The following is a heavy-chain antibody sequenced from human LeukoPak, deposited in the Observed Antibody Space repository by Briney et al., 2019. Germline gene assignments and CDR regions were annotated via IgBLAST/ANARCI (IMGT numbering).Heavy chain of an antibody. D-gene: IGHD3-22*01. CDR2: IYYSGST. J-gene: IGHJ3*02. CDR1: GGSVSSSSYY. CDR3: ARERPYYYDSSGYACDAFDI. Sequence: SETLSLTCTVSGGSVSSSSYYWGWIRQPPGKGLEWIGSIYYSGSTYYNPSLKSRVTISVDTSKNQFSLKLSSVTAADTAVYYCARERPYYYDSSGYACDAFDIWGQGTMVTVSS. V-gene: IGHV4-39*07.